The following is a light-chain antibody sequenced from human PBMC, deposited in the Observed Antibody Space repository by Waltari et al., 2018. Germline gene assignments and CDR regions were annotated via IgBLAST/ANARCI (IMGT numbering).Light chain of an antibody. CDR1: ESINSW. V-gene: IGKV1-5*03. J-gene: IGKJ1*01. Sequence: DIQMTQSASTLSASVGDRVTITCRASESINSWLAWHQQKPGKDPELLIFKASTLESGVPSRFSGSGSGTEFTLTISSLQPDDFATYYCQQYYRPPWTFGQGTKVDIK. CDR2: KAS. CDR3: QQYYRPPWT.